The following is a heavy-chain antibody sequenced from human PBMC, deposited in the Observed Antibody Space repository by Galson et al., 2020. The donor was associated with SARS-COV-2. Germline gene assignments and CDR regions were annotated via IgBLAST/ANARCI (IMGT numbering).Heavy chain of an antibody. CDR1: GGSISSGGYY. J-gene: IGHJ6*02. CDR2: IYYSGST. CDR3: ARGGDCSGGSCYQSYYYYGMDV. V-gene: IGHV4-31*03. D-gene: IGHD2-15*01. Sequence: SETLSLTCTVSGGSISSGGYYWSWIRQHPGKGLEWIGYIYYSGSTYYNPSLKSRVTISVDTSKNQFSLKLSSVTAADTAVYYCARGGDCSGGSCYQSYYYYGMDVWGQGTTVTVSS.